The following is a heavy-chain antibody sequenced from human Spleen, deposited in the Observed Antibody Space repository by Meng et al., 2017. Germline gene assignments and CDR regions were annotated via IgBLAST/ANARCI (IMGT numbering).Heavy chain of an antibody. V-gene: IGHV4-34*01. CDR3: ARVNYHLLSSSNWFDP. Sequence: QVQLQQWCAGLLKPSETLSLTCAVYGGSFIGYYWSWIRQPPGKGLEWIGEINHSDNTNYNSSLKSRVTISLDTSRSQFSLKLSSVTAADTALYFCARVNYHLLSSSNWFDPWGQGTLVTVSS. CDR1: GGSFIGYY. J-gene: IGHJ5*02. D-gene: IGHD2-2*01. CDR2: INHSDNT.